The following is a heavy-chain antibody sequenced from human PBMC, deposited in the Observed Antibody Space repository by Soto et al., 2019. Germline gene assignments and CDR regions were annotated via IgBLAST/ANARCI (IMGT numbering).Heavy chain of an antibody. D-gene: IGHD3-9*01. V-gene: IGHV1-3*01. CDR2: INAGNGNT. CDR3: ARFDYDILTGYSEIDY. CDR1: GYTFTSYA. Sequence: ASVKVSCKASGYTFTSYAMHWVRQAPGQRLEWMGWINAGNGNTKYSQKFQGRVTITRDTSASTAYMELSSLRSEDTAVYYCARFDYDILTGYSEIDYWGQGTLVTVSS. J-gene: IGHJ4*02.